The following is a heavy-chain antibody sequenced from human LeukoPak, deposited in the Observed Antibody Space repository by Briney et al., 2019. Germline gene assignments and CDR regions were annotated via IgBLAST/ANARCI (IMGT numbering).Heavy chain of an antibody. CDR2: MHPNSDDT. Sequence: ASVKASCKASGYTFTNNDIHWVRQATGQGLEWMGWMHPNSDDTGYAQKFQGRVTMTRNAPISTAYMELSSLRPEDTAVYYCARHFGTGDNFDYWGQGTLLIVSS. D-gene: IGHD1-1*01. V-gene: IGHV1-8*01. J-gene: IGHJ4*02. CDR1: GYTFTNND. CDR3: ARHFGTGDNFDY.